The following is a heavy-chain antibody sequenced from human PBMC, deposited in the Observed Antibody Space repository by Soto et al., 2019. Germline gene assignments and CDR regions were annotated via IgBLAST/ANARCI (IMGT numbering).Heavy chain of an antibody. CDR3: ARARIAVAGNWYFDY. CDR1: GFTFSSYG. J-gene: IGHJ4*02. V-gene: IGHV3-33*01. D-gene: IGHD6-19*01. Sequence: QVQLVESGGGVVQPGRSLRLSCAASGFTFSSYGMHWVRQAPGKGLEWVAVIGYEGSNKYYADSVKGRFTISKDNSKNTLYLQMNRLRAEDTAVYYCARARIAVAGNWYFDYWGQGTVVTVSS. CDR2: IGYEGSNK.